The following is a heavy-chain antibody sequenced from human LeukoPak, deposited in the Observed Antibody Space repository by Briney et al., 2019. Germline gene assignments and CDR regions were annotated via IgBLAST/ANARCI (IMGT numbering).Heavy chain of an antibody. J-gene: IGHJ5*02. V-gene: IGHV1-69*05. D-gene: IGHD2-2*01. CDR3: ARGYIVVVPAAIWFDP. CDR1: GGTFSSYA. Sequence: SVKVSCKASGGTFSSYAISWVRQAPGQGLEWMGGIIPIFGTANYAQKFQGRVTITRDTSASTAYMELSSLRSEDTAVYYCARGYIVVVPAAIWFDPWGQGTLVTVSS. CDR2: IIPIFGTA.